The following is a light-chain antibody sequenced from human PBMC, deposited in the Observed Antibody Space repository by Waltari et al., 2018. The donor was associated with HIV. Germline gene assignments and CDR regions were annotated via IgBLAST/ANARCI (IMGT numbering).Light chain of an antibody. V-gene: IGLV2-14*03. Sequence: SVVTQPASVSGFPGQSVTISCTGTDSDFGYGNFVSGYQQHPGNPRKVILFELDSLASGVDDRFSCSKSGTSASLAISGLQSEDEADYYWAAWDDSLNGVVFGGGTKLTVL. CDR1: DSDFGYGNF. CDR2: ELD. J-gene: IGLJ2*01. CDR3: AAWDDSLNGVV.